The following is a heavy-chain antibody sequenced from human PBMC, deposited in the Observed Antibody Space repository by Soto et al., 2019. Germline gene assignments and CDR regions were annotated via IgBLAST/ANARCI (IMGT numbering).Heavy chain of an antibody. D-gene: IGHD5-18*01. V-gene: IGHV3-13*01. CDR1: GFTFSSYD. J-gene: IGHJ5*02. CDR2: IGTAGDT. CDR3: ARDAYSYGHGNWFDP. Sequence: GGSLRLSCAASGFTFSSYDMHWVRQATGKGLEWVSAIGTAGDTYYPGSVKGRFTISRENAKNSLYLQMNSLRAEDTAVYYCARDAYSYGHGNWFDPWGQGTLVTVSS.